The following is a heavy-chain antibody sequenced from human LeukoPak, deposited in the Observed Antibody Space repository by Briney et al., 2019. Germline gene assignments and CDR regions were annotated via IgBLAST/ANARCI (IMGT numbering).Heavy chain of an antibody. CDR1: GFAFSNFG. CDR2: IHLDGSSK. J-gene: IGHJ6*03. Sequence: PGGSLRLSCAASGFAFSNFGMHWVRQAPGKGLEWVAFIHLDGSSKYSADSVKGRFTISRDNSKNTLFLQMNSLRVEDTAVYYCAKSLWGGSGRYFYYLDVWGKGTTVTVSS. V-gene: IGHV3-30*02. D-gene: IGHD3-3*01. CDR3: AKSLWGGSGRYFYYLDV.